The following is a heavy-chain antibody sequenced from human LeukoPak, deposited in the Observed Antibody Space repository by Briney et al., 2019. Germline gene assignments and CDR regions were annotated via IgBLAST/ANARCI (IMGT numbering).Heavy chain of an antibody. CDR1: GFTVSSNY. CDR3: ARGSSDYGDYALGY. J-gene: IGHJ4*02. CDR2: IYSGGST. Sequence: PGGSLRLSCTASGFTVSSNYMSWVRQAPGKGLEWVSVIYSGGSTYYADSVKGRFTVSRDNSKNTLFLQMNSLRAEDTAVYYCARGSSDYGDYALGYWGQGTLVIVSS. D-gene: IGHD4-17*01. V-gene: IGHV3-53*01.